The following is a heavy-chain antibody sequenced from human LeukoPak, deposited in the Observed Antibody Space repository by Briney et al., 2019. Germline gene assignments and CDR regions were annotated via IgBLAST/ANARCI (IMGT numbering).Heavy chain of an antibody. Sequence: GGSLRLSCAASGFTFSSYWMSWVRQAPGKGLEWVSAISGSGGTTYYADSVKGRFTISRDNSKNTLYLQMNSLRADDTAVYYCAKDSYSSSWYLFDYWGQGTLVTVSS. D-gene: IGHD6-13*01. J-gene: IGHJ4*02. CDR1: GFTFSSYW. CDR3: AKDSYSSSWYLFDY. CDR2: ISGSGGTT. V-gene: IGHV3-23*01.